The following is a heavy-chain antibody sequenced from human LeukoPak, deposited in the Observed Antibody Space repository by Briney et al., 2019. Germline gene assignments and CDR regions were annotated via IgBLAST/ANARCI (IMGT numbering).Heavy chain of an antibody. V-gene: IGHV3-48*02. CDR1: GFTFSSYS. J-gene: IGHJ4*02. CDR3: VGFFDY. CDR2: ITSSSSTI. Sequence: GGSLRLSCAASGFTFSSYSMNWVRQAPGKGLEWVSYITSSSSTIYYADSVKGRFTFSNDNAKNSLYLQMARLSQEDEDVFWCVGFFDYWGQGTLVTVSS. D-gene: IGHD3-16*01.